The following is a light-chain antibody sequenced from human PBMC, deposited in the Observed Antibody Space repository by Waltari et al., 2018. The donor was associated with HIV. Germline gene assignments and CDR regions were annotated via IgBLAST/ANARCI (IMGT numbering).Light chain of an antibody. CDR1: ALAKKS. CDR3: YSTDSSGNHPWV. Sequence: SYELTQPPSVSVSPGQTARITCSGDALAKKSAYWYQQKSGQAPVLVIYEDSKRPPGIPERFSGSSSGTVATLTISGAQVEDEADYYCYSTDSSGNHPWVFGGGTKLTVL. CDR2: EDS. J-gene: IGLJ3*02. V-gene: IGLV3-10*01.